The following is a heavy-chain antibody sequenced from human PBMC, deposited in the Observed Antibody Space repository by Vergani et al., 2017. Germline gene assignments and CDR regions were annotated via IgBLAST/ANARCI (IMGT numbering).Heavy chain of an antibody. CDR1: GGTFSSYA. CDR2: IIPIFGTA. Sequence: QVQLVQSGAEVKKPGSSVKVSCKASGGTFSSYAISWVRQAPGQGLEWMGRIIPIFGTANYAQKFQGRVTITADESTITAYMELSSLSSEDTAVYYCARVEAAGPRYNWFDPWGQGTLVTVSS. CDR3: ARVEAAGPRYNWFDP. V-gene: IGHV1-69*13. D-gene: IGHD6-13*01. J-gene: IGHJ5*02.